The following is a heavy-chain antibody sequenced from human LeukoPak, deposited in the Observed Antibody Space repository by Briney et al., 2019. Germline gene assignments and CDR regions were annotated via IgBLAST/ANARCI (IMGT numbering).Heavy chain of an antibody. CDR2: INPSGGST. Sequence: ASVKVSXKASGYTFTSYYMHWVRQAPGQGLEWMGIINPSGGSTSYAQKFQGRVTMTRDTSTSTVYMELSSLRSEDTAVYYCARLPFRYAFDYWGQGTLVTVSS. V-gene: IGHV1-46*03. D-gene: IGHD3-9*01. J-gene: IGHJ4*02. CDR3: ARLPFRYAFDY. CDR1: GYTFTSYY.